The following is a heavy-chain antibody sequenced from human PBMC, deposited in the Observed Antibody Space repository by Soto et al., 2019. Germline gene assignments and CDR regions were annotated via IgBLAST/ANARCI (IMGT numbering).Heavy chain of an antibody. J-gene: IGHJ4*02. V-gene: IGHV3-30-3*01. Sequence: QVQLVVSGGGVVQPGWSLTISCAASGFTFSRCPLHRVRQARGKGLEWVAVISHDVATNYYADSVRGRFTISRDNSEDTLYLQMNRLRDEDTVVYYCAREPSVGAPDYFDYWGQGTLVTVSA. D-gene: IGHD1-26*01. CDR2: ISHDVATN. CDR3: AREPSVGAPDYFDY. CDR1: GFTFSRCP.